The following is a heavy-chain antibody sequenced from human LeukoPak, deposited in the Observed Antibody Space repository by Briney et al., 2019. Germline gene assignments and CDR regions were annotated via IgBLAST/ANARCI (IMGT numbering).Heavy chain of an antibody. J-gene: IGHJ3*02. CDR2: IYSGGST. D-gene: IGHD3-16*01. CDR1: GFTVSNNY. CDR3: AKEVINYDYVWGSYPADAFDI. V-gene: IGHV3-53*01. Sequence: GGSLRLSCVVSGFTVSNNYMSWVRQAPRKGLEWVSLIYSGGSTYYADSVKGRFTISRDNSKNTLYLQMNSLRAEDTAVYYCAKEVINYDYVWGSYPADAFDIWGQGTMVTVSS.